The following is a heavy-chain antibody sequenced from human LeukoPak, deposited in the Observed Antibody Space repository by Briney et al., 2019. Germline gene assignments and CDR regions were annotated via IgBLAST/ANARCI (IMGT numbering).Heavy chain of an antibody. J-gene: IGHJ5*02. D-gene: IGHD5-12*01. V-gene: IGHV1-2*02. CDR2: INPNSGGT. CDR3: AIGAAVGYTGATGWFDP. CDR1: GRSITSHY. Sequence: GASVKVSCKASGRSITSHYMHWARQAPGQGLEWMGWINPNSGGTNYAQRFQGRVTMTRDTSISTAYMELIRLKSDDTAVYYCAIGAAVGYTGATGWFDPWGQGTLVTVSS.